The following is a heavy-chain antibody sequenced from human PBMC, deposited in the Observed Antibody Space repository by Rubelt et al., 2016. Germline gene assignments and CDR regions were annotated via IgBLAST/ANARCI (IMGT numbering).Heavy chain of an antibody. CDR3: ARDRRYCSSTSCYDGSDY. V-gene: IGHV3-30*14. CDR2: ISYDGSNK. J-gene: IGHJ4*02. D-gene: IGHD2-2*01. Sequence: QVQLVESGGGVVQPGRSLRLSCAASGFTFSSYAMHWVRQAPGKGLEWVAVISYDGSNKYYADSVMGRFTISRDNSKNKLYLQMKSRRAEDTAVYYCARDRRYCSSTSCYDGSDYWGQGTLVTVSS. CDR1: GFTFSSYA.